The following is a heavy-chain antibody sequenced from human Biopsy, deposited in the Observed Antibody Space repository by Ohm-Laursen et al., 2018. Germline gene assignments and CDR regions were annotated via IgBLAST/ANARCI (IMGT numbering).Heavy chain of an antibody. Sequence: SVKVSCKAPGGTFSNYGINWVRQAPGQGLEWLGGNIPILGTGNYAQKFQDRVTVAADTSTSTATMELRSLRSDDTAVYYCATKLTGYFHHWGQGTLVIVSA. V-gene: IGHV1-69*06. CDR2: NIPILGTG. CDR3: ATKLTGYFHH. CDR1: GGTFSNYG. J-gene: IGHJ1*01. D-gene: IGHD3-9*01.